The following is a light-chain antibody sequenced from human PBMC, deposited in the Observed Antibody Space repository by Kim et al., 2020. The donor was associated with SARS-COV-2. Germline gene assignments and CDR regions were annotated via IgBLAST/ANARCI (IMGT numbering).Light chain of an antibody. Sequence: DIQMTQSPSSLSASVGDRVTITCRASQGIDNYLAWYQQKPGKVPKLLIYGASTLQPGVPTRFSGSASGTDFTLTISSLQPEDVATYYCQKYNSGPYTCGQRTKLEI. J-gene: IGKJ2*01. CDR2: GAS. CDR3: QKYNSGPYT. CDR1: QGIDNY. V-gene: IGKV1-27*01.